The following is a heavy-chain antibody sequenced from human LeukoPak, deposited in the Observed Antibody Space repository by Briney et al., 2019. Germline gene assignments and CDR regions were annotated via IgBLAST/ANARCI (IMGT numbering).Heavy chain of an antibody. V-gene: IGHV3-48*03. CDR1: GFTFSSYE. J-gene: IGHJ6*03. Sequence: GGSLRLSCAASGFTFSSYEMNWVRQAPGKGLEWVSYISSSGSTINYADSVKGRFTISRDNAKNSLYLQMNSLRAEDTAVYYCAKPQDYMDVWGKGTTVTVSS. CDR3: AKPQDYMDV. CDR2: ISSSGSTI.